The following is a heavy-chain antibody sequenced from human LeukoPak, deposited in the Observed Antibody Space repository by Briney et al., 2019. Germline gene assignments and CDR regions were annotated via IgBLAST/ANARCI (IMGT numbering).Heavy chain of an antibody. D-gene: IGHD5-18*01. CDR2: IYYSGST. CDR3: AREVAQLWRGFDY. CDR1: GGSFSGYY. Sequence: PSETLSLTCAVYGGSFSGYYWSWIRQPPGKGLEWIGSIYYSGSTYYNPSLKSRVTISVDTSKNQFSLKLSSVTAADTAVYYCAREVAQLWRGFDYWGQGTLVTVSS. V-gene: IGHV4-34*01. J-gene: IGHJ4*02.